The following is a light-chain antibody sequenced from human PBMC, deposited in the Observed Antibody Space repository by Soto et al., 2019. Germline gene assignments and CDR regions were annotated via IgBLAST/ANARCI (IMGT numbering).Light chain of an antibody. Sequence: IPLTQSPSSLSASVGDRVTITCRASQDISTSLAWYQQTPGKAPKFLIYAASTLQSGVPARFSGSGSGTDFTLTISSLQPEDFATYYCQQYNSYSGTFGQGTKVEIK. CDR3: QQYNSYSGT. V-gene: IGKV1-9*01. CDR2: AAS. CDR1: QDISTS. J-gene: IGKJ1*01.